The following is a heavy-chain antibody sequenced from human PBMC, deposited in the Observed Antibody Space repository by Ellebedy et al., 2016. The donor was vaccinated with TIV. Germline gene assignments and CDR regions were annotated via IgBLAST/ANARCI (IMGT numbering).Heavy chain of an antibody. Sequence: GESLKISCKASGYTFTNYWIGLVRQMPGKGLEWMGIIDPGDSDARYNPSFEGQVTISADKSVTTAYLRLSSLKTSDTATYYCARHSHYLFYFNGMDGWGQGTTVTVSS. J-gene: IGHJ6*02. CDR1: GYTFTNYW. V-gene: IGHV5-51*01. D-gene: IGHD1-26*01. CDR2: IDPGDSDA. CDR3: ARHSHYLFYFNGMDG.